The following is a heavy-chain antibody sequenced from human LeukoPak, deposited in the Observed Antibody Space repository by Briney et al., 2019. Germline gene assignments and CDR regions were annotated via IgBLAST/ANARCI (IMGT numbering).Heavy chain of an antibody. J-gene: IGHJ3*02. Sequence: GGSLRLSCAASGFSVSIKYMNWVRQAPGKGLEWVSILYSSGTAYYANSVKGRFTISRDNSENKLFLQMNSLRAEDTAVYYCAKGGFGPSDALDIWGQGTMVTVSS. CDR2: LYSSGTA. D-gene: IGHD3-10*01. CDR1: GFSVSIKY. CDR3: AKGGFGPSDALDI. V-gene: IGHV3-53*01.